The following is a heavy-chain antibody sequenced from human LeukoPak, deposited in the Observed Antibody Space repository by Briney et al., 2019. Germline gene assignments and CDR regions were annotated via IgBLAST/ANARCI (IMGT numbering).Heavy chain of an antibody. CDR1: GYTFTGYY. J-gene: IGHJ4*02. V-gene: IGHV1-2*02. CDR2: INPNSGGT. CDR3: ARLMIEYYDSSSYSDF. Sequence: ASVKVSCKASGYTFTGYYMHWVRQAPGQGLEWMGWINPNSGGTNYAQKFQGRATMTRDTSISTAYMELSRLRSDDTAVYYCARLMIEYYDSSSYSDFWGQGTLVTVSS. D-gene: IGHD3-22*01.